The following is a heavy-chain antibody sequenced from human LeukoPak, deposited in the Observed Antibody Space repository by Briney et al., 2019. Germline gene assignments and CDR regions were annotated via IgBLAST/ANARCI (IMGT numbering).Heavy chain of an antibody. J-gene: IGHJ4*02. V-gene: IGHV3-64D*06. CDR3: VKTLKYYGSGRGLFDS. D-gene: IGHD3-10*01. Sequence: GGSLRLSCAASGFTFSSYEMNWVRQAPGKGLEYVSAFSSDGSSTFYADSVKGRFTISRDNSKNMLYLQMSSLRADDTAVYYCVKTLKYYGSGRGLFDSWGQGILVTVSS. CDR2: FSSDGSST. CDR1: GFTFSSYE.